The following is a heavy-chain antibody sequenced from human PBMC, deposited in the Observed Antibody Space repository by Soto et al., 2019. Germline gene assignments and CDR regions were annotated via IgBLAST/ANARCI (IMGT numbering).Heavy chain of an antibody. CDR3: ARDQNIGYCSGGSCYPTDYYFDY. CDR1: GFTFSSYG. D-gene: IGHD2-15*01. CDR2: IWYDGSNK. J-gene: IGHJ4*02. Sequence: GGSLRLSCAASGFTFSSYGMHWVRQAPGKGLEWVAVIWYDGSNKYYADSVKGRFTISRDNSKNTLYLQMNSLRAEDTAVYYCARDQNIGYCSGGSCYPTDYYFDYWGQGTLVTVSS. V-gene: IGHV3-33*01.